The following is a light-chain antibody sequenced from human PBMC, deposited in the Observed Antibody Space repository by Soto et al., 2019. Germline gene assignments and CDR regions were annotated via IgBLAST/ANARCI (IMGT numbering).Light chain of an antibody. V-gene: IGKV3-20*01. Sequence: EIVLTQSPGTLSLSPGERATLSCRASQSVSSSYLAWYQQKPGQAPRLLIYGASSRATGIPDRFSGSGSGTDFTRTISRLEPEDFAVYYWQQYGSSVTFGPGTKVDIK. J-gene: IGKJ3*01. CDR3: QQYGSSVT. CDR2: GAS. CDR1: QSVSSSY.